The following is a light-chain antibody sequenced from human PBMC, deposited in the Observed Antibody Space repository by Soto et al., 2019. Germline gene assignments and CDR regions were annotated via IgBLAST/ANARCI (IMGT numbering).Light chain of an antibody. CDR2: EVS. J-gene: IGLJ1*01. Sequence: QSALTQPASVSGSPGQSITISCTGTSSDVGDYNYVSWYQQHPGKAPKLMIYEVSNRPSGVSNRFSGSKSGNTASLTISGLQAEDEADYYCSSYTSSNTLSVFGTGTKLTVL. CDR3: SSYTSSNTLSV. V-gene: IGLV2-14*01. CDR1: SSDVGDYNY.